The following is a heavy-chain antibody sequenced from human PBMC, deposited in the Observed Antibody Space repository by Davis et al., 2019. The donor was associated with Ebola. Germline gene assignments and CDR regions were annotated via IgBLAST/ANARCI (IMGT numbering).Heavy chain of an antibody. J-gene: IGHJ4*02. CDR1: GFTFSSYS. V-gene: IGHV3-48*02. CDR2: ISSSSSTI. CDR3: ARERFLEWLLSGHFDY. Sequence: GESLKISCAASGFTFSSYSMNWVRQAPGKGLEWVSYISSSSSTIYYADSVKGRFTISRDNAKNSLYLQMNSLRDEDTAVYYCARERFLEWLLSGHFDYWGQGTLVTVSS. D-gene: IGHD3-3*01.